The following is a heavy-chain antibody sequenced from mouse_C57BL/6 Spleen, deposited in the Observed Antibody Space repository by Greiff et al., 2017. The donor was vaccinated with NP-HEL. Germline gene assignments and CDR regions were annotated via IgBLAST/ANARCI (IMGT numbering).Heavy chain of an antibody. Sequence: QVQLQQSGPELVKPGASVKISCKASGYSFTSYYIHWVKQRPGQGLEWIGWIYPGSGNTKYNEKFKGKATLTADTSSSTAYMQLSSLTSEDSAVYYCERIYYDYDGYAMDYWGQGTSVTVSS. CDR2: IYPGSGNT. CDR1: GYSFTSYY. V-gene: IGHV1-66*01. D-gene: IGHD2-4*01. J-gene: IGHJ4*01. CDR3: ERIYYDYDGYAMDY.